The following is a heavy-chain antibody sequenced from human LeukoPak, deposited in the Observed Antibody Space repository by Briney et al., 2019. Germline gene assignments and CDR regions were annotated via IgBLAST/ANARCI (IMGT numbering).Heavy chain of an antibody. CDR2: MNPNSGNT. J-gene: IGHJ6*03. D-gene: IGHD3-10*01. Sequence: GASVKVSCKASGYTFTSYDINWVRQATGQGLEWMGWMNPNSGNTGYAQKFQGRVTMTRNTSISTAYMELSSLRSEDTAVYYCARGLRSFGELFYYYYYMDVWGKGTTVTVSS. V-gene: IGHV1-8*01. CDR3: ARGLRSFGELFYYYYYMDV. CDR1: GYTFTSYD.